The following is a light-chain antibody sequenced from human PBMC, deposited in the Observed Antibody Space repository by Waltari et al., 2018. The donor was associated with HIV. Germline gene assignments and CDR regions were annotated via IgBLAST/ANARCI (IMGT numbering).Light chain of an antibody. CDR2: GAS. CDR3: QQYGSSPWT. V-gene: IGKV3-20*01. CDR1: QSVISSY. Sequence: EIVLTQSPGTLSLSPGERATLSCRARQSVISSYFAWYQQTPGQAPRLLIYGASSGATGIPARFSGSGSGTDFTLTISGLEPEDFAMYYCQQYGSSPWTFGQGTKVEIK. J-gene: IGKJ1*01.